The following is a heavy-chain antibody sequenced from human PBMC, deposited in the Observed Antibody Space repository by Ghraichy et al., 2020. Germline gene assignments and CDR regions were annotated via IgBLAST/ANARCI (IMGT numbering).Heavy chain of an antibody. CDR1: GYTFTSYG. D-gene: IGHD1-26*01. J-gene: IGHJ4*02. CDR3: ARDRWGSGSYYSDY. Sequence: ASVKVSCKASGYTFTSYGISWVRQAPGQGLEWMGWISAYNGNTNYAQKLQGRVTMTTDTSTSTAYMELRSLRSDDTAVYYCARDRWGSGSYYSDYWGQGTLVTVSS. CDR2: ISAYNGNT. V-gene: IGHV1-18*01.